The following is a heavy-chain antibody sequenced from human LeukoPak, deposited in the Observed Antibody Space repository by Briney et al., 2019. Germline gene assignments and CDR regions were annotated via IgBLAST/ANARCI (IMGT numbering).Heavy chain of an antibody. Sequence: PGRSLGLSCAASGFTFDDYAMLWVRQAPGKGLEWGSGNSWSSGSKGYADSVKGRFTISRDNAKHCLHLPVHTLSAEHAGLYYCANGGSGGYYFDYWGQGTLVSVSS. CDR1: GFTFDDYA. J-gene: IGHJ4*02. V-gene: IGHV3-9*01. CDR3: ANGGSGGYYFDY. D-gene: IGHD6-19*01. CDR2: NSWSSGSK.